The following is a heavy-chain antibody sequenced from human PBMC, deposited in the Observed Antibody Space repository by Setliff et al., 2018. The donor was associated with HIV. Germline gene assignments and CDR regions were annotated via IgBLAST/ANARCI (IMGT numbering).Heavy chain of an antibody. J-gene: IGHJ6*03. D-gene: IGHD6-13*01. CDR3: ARASSSWYTDYYYMDV. Sequence: PGGSLRLSCIASGFTFSNFYMSWVRQAPGKGLEWVATIKEDGTEKYYVDSVKGRFTITRDNAHNSLYLQMNSLRAEDTAVYYCARASSSWYTDYYYMDVWGKGTTVTVSS. CDR1: GFTFSNFY. CDR2: IKEDGTEK. V-gene: IGHV3-7*01.